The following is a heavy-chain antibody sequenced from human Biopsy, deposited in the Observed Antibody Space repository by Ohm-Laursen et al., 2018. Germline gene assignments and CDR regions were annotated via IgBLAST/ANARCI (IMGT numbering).Heavy chain of an antibody. CDR2: IIPSLNAR. CDR1: GSTFKTYG. Sequence: GSSVKVSCKAPGSTFKTYGVNWVRQAPGQGLEWMGRIIPSLNARDFAQKFQGRVTFTADKSTTTAYMELSSLTSDDTAVYFCEFIDYWGQGTLVTVSS. V-gene: IGHV1-69*04. J-gene: IGHJ4*02. CDR3: EFIDY.